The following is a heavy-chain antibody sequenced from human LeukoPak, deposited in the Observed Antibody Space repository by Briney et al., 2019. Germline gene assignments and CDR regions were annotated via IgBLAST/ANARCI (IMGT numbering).Heavy chain of an antibody. D-gene: IGHD3-10*01. CDR1: GYSFTSYW. CDR3: ARHRSQMVPDY. CDR2: IYPGDSDT. J-gene: IGHJ4*02. V-gene: IGHV5-51*01. Sequence: GGSLRLSCKGPGYSFTSYWIGWVRQMPGKGLEWMRIIYPGDSDTRYRPSLQGQVTISADKSISTAYLQWSSLKASDTAMYYCARHRSQMVPDYWGQGTLVTVSS.